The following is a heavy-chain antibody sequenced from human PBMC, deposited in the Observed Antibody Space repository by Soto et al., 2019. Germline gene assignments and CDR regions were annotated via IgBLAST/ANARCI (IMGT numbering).Heavy chain of an antibody. CDR3: AKDRPANWNLRSPGDNWFDS. V-gene: IGHV3-21*04. D-gene: IGHD1-1*01. Sequence: PGGSLRLSCSASGFTFSSYTMNLVRQAPGKGLEWVSSITNSSSYIYYADSVKGRFTISRDNSKNTVHLQMNSLRPEDTAVYYCAKDRPANWNLRSPGDNWFDSWGQGTLVTVSS. CDR1: GFTFSSYT. J-gene: IGHJ5*01. CDR2: ITNSSSYI.